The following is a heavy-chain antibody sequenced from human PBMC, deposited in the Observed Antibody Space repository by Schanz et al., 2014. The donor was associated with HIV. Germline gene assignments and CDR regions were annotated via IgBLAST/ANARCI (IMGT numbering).Heavy chain of an antibody. CDR1: GYTFTNYG. CDR2: ISGYIGNT. Sequence: QVQLVQSGAEVKKPGASVTVSCKASGYTFTNYGINWVRQAPGQGLEWMGWISGYIGNTNYAQNLQGRVTMTTDTSTTTASMELRSLRSDDTAVYFCARSNYDILRARAYYYYYGLDVWGQGTTVTVSS. J-gene: IGHJ6*02. CDR3: ARSNYDILRARAYYYYYGLDV. D-gene: IGHD3-9*01. V-gene: IGHV1-18*01.